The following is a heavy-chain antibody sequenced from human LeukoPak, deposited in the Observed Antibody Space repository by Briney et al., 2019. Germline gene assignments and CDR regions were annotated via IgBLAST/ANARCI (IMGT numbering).Heavy chain of an antibody. CDR1: GYTFTSYG. Sequence: ASGKVSCKASGYTFTSYGISCGRQAPGQGLEWGGWSSAYNGNTNYAQKLQGRVTMTTYTSTSTAYLELRSLRSEDTAVYYCESAPMVRGKDHYYMDVWGKGTTVTISS. V-gene: IGHV1-18*01. CDR3: ESAPMVRGKDHYYMDV. D-gene: IGHD3-10*01. J-gene: IGHJ6*03. CDR2: SSAYNGNT.